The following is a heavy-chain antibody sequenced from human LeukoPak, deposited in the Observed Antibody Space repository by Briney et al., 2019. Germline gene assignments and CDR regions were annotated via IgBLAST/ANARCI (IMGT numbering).Heavy chain of an antibody. Sequence: GGSLRPSCAASGFTVSSNYMSWVRQAPGKGLEWVSVIYSGGSTYYADSVKGRFTISRDNSKNTLYLQMNSLRAEDTAVYYCASTFYGDSPPYWGQGTLVTVSS. CDR2: IYSGGST. J-gene: IGHJ4*02. D-gene: IGHD4-17*01. CDR3: ASTFYGDSPPY. CDR1: GFTVSSNY. V-gene: IGHV3-66*01.